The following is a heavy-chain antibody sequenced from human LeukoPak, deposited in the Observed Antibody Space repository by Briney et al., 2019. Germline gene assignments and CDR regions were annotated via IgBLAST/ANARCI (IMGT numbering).Heavy chain of an antibody. CDR2: ISYDGSNK. D-gene: IGHD1-26*01. CDR3: ARDKLQNTFGY. CDR1: GFTFSSYA. V-gene: IGHV3-30-3*01. Sequence: GRSLRLSCAASGFTFSSYAMHWVHQAPGKGLVWVAVISYDGSNKYYADSVKGRFTISRDNSKNTLYLQMNSLRAEDTAVYYCARDKLQNTFGYWGQGTLVTVSS. J-gene: IGHJ4*02.